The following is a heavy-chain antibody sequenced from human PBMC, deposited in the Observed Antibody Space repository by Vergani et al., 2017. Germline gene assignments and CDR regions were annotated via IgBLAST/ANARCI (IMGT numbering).Heavy chain of an antibody. CDR1: GFTFSSYG. CDR2: ISYDGSNK. V-gene: IGHV3-30*18. Sequence: QVQLVESGGGLVKPGGSLRLSCAASGFTFSSYGMHWVRQAPGKGLEWVAVISYDGSNKYYADSVKGRFTISRDNSKNTLYLQMNSLRAEDTAVYYCAKGNLGYCSSTSCYRAFDIWGQGTMVTVSS. CDR3: AKGNLGYCSSTSCYRAFDI. J-gene: IGHJ3*02. D-gene: IGHD2-2*02.